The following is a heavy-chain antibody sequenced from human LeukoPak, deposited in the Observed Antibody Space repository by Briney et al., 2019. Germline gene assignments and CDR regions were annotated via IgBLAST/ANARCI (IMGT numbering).Heavy chain of an antibody. D-gene: IGHD4-17*01. V-gene: IGHV3-15*01. CDR1: GFTLSNAW. CDR3: TTDGGMLYGDYGGYFDY. J-gene: IGHJ4*02. CDR2: IKSKTDGGTT. Sequence: GGSLRLSCAASGFTLSNAWMSWVRQAPGKGLEWVGRIKSKTDGGTTDYAAPVKGRFTISRDDSKNTLYLQMNSLKTEDTAVYYCTTDGGMLYGDYGGYFDYWGQGTLVTVSS.